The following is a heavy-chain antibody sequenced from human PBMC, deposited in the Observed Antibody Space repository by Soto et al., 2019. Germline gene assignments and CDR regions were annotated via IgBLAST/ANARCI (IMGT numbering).Heavy chain of an antibody. Sequence: EVQLVESGGGLVQPGRSLRLSCAASGFTFDDYAMHWVRQAPGKGLEWVSGISWNSGNIGYVDSVKGRFTISRDNAKNSLYLQMNSLRAEDTALYYCAKGYSSSVDYWGQGTLVTVSS. D-gene: IGHD6-6*01. CDR1: GFTFDDYA. J-gene: IGHJ4*02. V-gene: IGHV3-9*01. CDR3: AKGYSSSVDY. CDR2: ISWNSGNI.